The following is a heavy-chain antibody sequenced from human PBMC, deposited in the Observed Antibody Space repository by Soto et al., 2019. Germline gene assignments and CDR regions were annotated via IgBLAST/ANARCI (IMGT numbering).Heavy chain of an antibody. CDR1: GGSFSGYY. CDR3: ARVVDSSSCYAWFDP. D-gene: IGHD6-13*01. J-gene: IGHJ5*02. Sequence: QVQLQQWGAGLLKPSETLSLTCAVYGGSFSGYYWSWIRQPPGKGLEWIGEINHSGSTNYNPSLNSRVTKSVDTTKTQFSLLLSSVTAADTAVYYCARVVDSSSCYAWFDPWGQGTLVTVSS. CDR2: INHSGST. V-gene: IGHV4-34*01.